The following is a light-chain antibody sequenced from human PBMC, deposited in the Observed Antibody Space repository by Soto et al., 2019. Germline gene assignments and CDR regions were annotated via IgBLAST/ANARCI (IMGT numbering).Light chain of an antibody. CDR2: DVT. CDR1: SSDVGSYDR. CDR3: SSFTGSSTYV. Sequence: QSVLTQPPSVSGSPGQSVAISCTGSSSDVGSYDRVSWYQQPPGTAPKLMIYDVTNRPSGVPDRFSGSKSGNTASLTISGLRAEDEADYYCSSFTGSSTYVFGTGTKLTVL. V-gene: IGLV2-18*02. J-gene: IGLJ1*01.